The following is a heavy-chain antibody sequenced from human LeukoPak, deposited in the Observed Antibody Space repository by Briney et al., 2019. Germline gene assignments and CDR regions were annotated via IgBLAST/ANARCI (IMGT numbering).Heavy chain of an antibody. CDR3: ATTPNTRKHHRGITIFGVVLYYGMDV. J-gene: IGHJ6*02. CDR1: GYTLTELS. V-gene: IGHV1-24*01. CDR2: FDPEDGET. Sequence: GASVKVSCKVSGYTLTELSMHWVRQAPGKGLEWMGGFDPEDGETIYAQKFQGRVTMTEDTSTDTAYMELSSLRSEDTAVYYCATTPNTRKHHRGITIFGVVLYYGMDVWGQGTTVTVSS. D-gene: IGHD3-3*01.